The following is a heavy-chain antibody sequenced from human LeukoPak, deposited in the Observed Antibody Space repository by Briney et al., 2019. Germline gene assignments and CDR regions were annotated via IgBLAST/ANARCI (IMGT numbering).Heavy chain of an antibody. J-gene: IGHJ5*02. CDR3: ARAATYYYDSSGYANWFDP. D-gene: IGHD3-22*01. CDR1: GYTFTSYD. Sequence: ASVRVSCTASGYTFTSYDINWVRQATGQGLEWMGWMNPNSGNTGYAQKLQGRVSMTRDTSISTAYMELSSLRSEDTAVYYCARAATYYYDSSGYANWFDPWGQGTLVTVSS. CDR2: MNPNSGNT. V-gene: IGHV1-8*01.